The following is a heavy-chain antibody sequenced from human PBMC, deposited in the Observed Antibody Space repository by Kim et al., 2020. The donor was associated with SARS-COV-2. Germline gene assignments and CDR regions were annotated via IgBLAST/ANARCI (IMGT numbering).Heavy chain of an antibody. V-gene: IGHV3-23*01. J-gene: IGHJ4*02. Sequence: GGSLRLSCAASAFTFSNYVMNWVRQAPGKGLEWVSGISGSGDNTYYADSVEGRFTISRDNSKNTLHLQMNSLTAGDTAVYYCAKELNYQDPRPYCLQYWGQGTMVTVSS. CDR2: ISGSGDNT. D-gene: IGHD2-2*01. CDR1: AFTFSNYV. CDR3: AKELNYQDPRPYCLQY.